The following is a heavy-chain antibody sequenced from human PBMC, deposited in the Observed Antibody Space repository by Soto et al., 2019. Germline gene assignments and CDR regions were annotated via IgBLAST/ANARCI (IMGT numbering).Heavy chain of an antibody. D-gene: IGHD5-12*01. J-gene: IGHJ4*02. CDR1: GGSISSSSYY. CDR3: ARRRYGMATNI. CDR2: IYYTGDT. Sequence: QVQPQESGPGLVKPSETLSLTCTISGGSISSSSYYWGWIRQPPGKGLEWIASIYYTGDTYYNTSLKGRVTISADTSKKQFSLELRSVTAADTAVYYCARRRYGMATNIWGQGTLVTVSS. V-gene: IGHV4-39*01.